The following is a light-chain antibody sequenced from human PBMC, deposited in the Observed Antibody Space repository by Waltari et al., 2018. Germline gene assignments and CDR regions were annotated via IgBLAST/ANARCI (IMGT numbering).Light chain of an antibody. Sequence: QSALTQPRSVSGSPGQSVTISCTGTSSDVGGYNYFSWYQRHPGKAPKFMIYDVNKRPAGVPDRFSGSKSGNTASLTIAGPQAEDEADYYCCSYAGSYTFVFGGGTKLTVL. V-gene: IGLV2-11*01. J-gene: IGLJ2*01. CDR3: CSYAGSYTFV. CDR1: SSDVGGYNY. CDR2: DVN.